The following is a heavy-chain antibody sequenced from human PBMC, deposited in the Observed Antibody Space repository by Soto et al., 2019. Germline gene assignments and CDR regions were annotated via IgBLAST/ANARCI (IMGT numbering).Heavy chain of an antibody. CDR3: ARELEGGVFDI. CDR2: LSYTGST. CDR1: VGPLSDAFSY. V-gene: IGHV4-30-4*01. D-gene: IGHD2-8*02. Sequence: PSETLSVTCIFPVGPLSDAFSYWTWIRQPPGKGPEWMGYLSYTGSTYYNPSLRNRATISVDESSNLLSLRLSSVTAADTAVYYCARELEGGVFDIWGRGTLVTVSS. J-gene: IGHJ3*02.